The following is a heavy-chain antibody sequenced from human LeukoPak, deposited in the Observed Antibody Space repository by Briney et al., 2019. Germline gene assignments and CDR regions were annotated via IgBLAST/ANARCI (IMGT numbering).Heavy chain of an antibody. CDR1: GGTFSSYA. CDR3: ARLYTHYDSSGYYYEDY. J-gene: IGHJ4*02. V-gene: IGHV1-69*06. Sequence: SVKVSCKASGGTFSSYAISWVRQAPGQGLEWMGGIIPIFGTAKYAQNFQGRVSIAADRSTSTAYMELSSLRSEDTAVYYCARLYTHYDSSGYYYEDYWGQGTLVAVSS. CDR2: IIPIFGTA. D-gene: IGHD3-22*01.